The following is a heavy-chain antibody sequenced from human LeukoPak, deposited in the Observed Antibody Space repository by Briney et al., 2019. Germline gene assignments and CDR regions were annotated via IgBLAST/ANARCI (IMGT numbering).Heavy chain of an antibody. CDR2: IYYSGST. D-gene: IGHD6-13*01. Sequence: PLETLSLTCTVSGGSISSYYWSWIRQPPGKGLEWIGYIYYSGSTNYNPSLKSRVTISVDTSKNQFSLKLSSVTAADTAVYYCATRIAAAGTDAFDIWGQGTMVTVSS. CDR3: ATRIAAAGTDAFDI. J-gene: IGHJ3*02. V-gene: IGHV4-59*08. CDR1: GGSISSYY.